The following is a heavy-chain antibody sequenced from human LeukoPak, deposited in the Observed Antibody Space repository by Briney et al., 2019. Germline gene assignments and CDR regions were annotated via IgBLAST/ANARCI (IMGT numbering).Heavy chain of an antibody. V-gene: IGHV3-11*01. CDR3: ARVLRYCSGGNCYSGGLGYMDV. CDR2: ISRSGSTK. CDR1: GFTFSDYN. D-gene: IGHD2-15*01. Sequence: PGGSLRLSCAASGFTFSDYNMRWVRQAPGKGLEWVSSISRSGSTKYYADSVKGRFTISRDNAKNSLFLQMNSLRAEDTAVYYCARVLRYCSGGNCYSGGLGYMDVWGKGTTVTISS. J-gene: IGHJ6*03.